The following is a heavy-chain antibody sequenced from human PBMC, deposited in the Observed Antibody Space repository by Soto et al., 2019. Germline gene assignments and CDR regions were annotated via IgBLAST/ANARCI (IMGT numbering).Heavy chain of an antibody. D-gene: IGHD6-19*01. CDR2: IIPTLGTP. Sequence: QVQLVQSGAEVKKPGASVKVSCKASGGIFSNFAFNWMRQAPGQGLEWMGGIIPTLGTPHYAQKFLGRVTITADETPRKVYMEMSSLTVEDTAVYYCARVGLGAYDYWGQGTLVIVS. V-gene: IGHV1-69*01. CDR3: ARVGLGAYDY. CDR1: GGIFSNFA. J-gene: IGHJ4*02.